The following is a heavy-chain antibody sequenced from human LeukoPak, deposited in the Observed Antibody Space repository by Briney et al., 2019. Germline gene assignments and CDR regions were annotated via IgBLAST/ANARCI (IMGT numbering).Heavy chain of an antibody. CDR1: GGSISTYY. J-gene: IGHJ3*02. V-gene: IGHV4-59*01. CDR2: IYYSGST. CDR3: ARSPLYCGGGSCYSGGAFDI. Sequence: SETLSLTCTVSGGSISTYYWTWIRQPPGKGLEWIGYIYYSGSTSYNPSLKSRVTISVDTSKNQFSLKLSSVTAADTAVYYCARSPLYCGGGSCYSGGAFDIWGQGTMVTVSS. D-gene: IGHD2-15*01.